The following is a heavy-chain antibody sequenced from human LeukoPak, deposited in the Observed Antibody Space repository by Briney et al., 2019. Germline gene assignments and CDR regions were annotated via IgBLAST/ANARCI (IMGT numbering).Heavy chain of an antibody. CDR2: INHSGST. CDR1: GGSFSGYY. J-gene: IGHJ3*02. Sequence: SETLSLTCAVYGGSFSGYYWSWIRQPPGKGLEWVGEINHSGSTNYNPSLKSRVTISVDTSKNQFSLKLSSVTAADTAVYYCASLWPYQLSAFDIWGQGTMVTVSS. D-gene: IGHD2-2*01. CDR3: ASLWPYQLSAFDI. V-gene: IGHV4-34*01.